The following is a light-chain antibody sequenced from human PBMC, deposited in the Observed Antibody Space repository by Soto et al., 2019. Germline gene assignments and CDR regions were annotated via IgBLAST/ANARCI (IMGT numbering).Light chain of an antibody. CDR3: QRHGAT. CDR2: GAS. CDR1: QSVSSSD. V-gene: IGKV3-20*01. Sequence: IVMTQSPATLSVSPGERATLSCGASQSVSSSDLAWYQQKPGQAPRLLIYGASSRATGIPDRFSGSGSGTDFTLTISGLEPEDSAAYYCQRHGATFGQGTKVDIK. J-gene: IGKJ1*01.